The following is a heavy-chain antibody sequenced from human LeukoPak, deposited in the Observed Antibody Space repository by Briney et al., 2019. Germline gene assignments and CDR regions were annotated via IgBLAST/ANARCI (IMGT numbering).Heavy chain of an antibody. CDR1: GGSISRGGYY. V-gene: IGHV4-30-2*01. CDR2: IYHSGST. Sequence: SETLSLTWTVSGGSISRGGYYWSWIPQPPGKGLEWIGYIYHSGSTYYNPSLKSRVTISVDRSKNQFSLKPSSVTAADTAVYYCARDNDGDYGFDYWGQGTLVTVSS. CDR3: ARDNDGDYGFDY. J-gene: IGHJ4*02. D-gene: IGHD4-17*01.